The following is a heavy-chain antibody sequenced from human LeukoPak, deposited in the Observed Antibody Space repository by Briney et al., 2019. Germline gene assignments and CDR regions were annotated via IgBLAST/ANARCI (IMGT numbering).Heavy chain of an antibody. J-gene: IGHJ4*02. CDR1: GGSISSYY. V-gene: IGHV4-4*07. CDR3: ATFTVTPLEDY. D-gene: IGHD4-11*01. Sequence: SETLSLTCTVSGGSISSYYWSWIRQPAGKGLEWIGRIYTSGSTNYNPSLKSRVTISVDTSKNQFSLKLSSVTAADTAVYYCATFTVTPLEDYWGQGTLVTVSS. CDR2: IYTSGST.